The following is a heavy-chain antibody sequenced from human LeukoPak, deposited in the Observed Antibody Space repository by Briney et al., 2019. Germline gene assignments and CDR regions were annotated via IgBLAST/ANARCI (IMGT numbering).Heavy chain of an antibody. CDR2: INPSGGST. V-gene: IGHV1-46*01. D-gene: IGHD1-7*01. J-gene: IGHJ3*02. CDR3: ARGVGEGYNWNFASNAFDI. CDR1: GYTFTSYY. Sequence: ASVKVSCKASGYTFTSYYMHWVRQAPGQGLEWMGIINPSGGSTSYAQKFQGRVTMTRDMSTSTVYMELSSLRSGDTAVYYCARGVGEGYNWNFASNAFDIWGQGTMVTVSS.